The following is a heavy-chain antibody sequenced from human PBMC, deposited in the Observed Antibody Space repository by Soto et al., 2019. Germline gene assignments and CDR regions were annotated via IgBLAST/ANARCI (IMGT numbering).Heavy chain of an antibody. CDR1: GYTFTSYY. V-gene: IGHV1-46*01. Sequence: ASVKVPCKASGYTFTSYYMHWVRQAPGQGLEWMGIINPSGGSTSYAQKFQGRVTMTRDTSTSTVYMELSSLRSEDTAVYYCARDRYGQWLTHNWFDPWGQGTLVTVSS. J-gene: IGHJ5*02. CDR2: INPSGGST. CDR3: ARDRYGQWLTHNWFDP. D-gene: IGHD6-19*01.